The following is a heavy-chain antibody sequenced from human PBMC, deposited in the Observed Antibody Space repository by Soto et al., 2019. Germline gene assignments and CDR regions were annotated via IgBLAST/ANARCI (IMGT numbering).Heavy chain of an antibody. J-gene: IGHJ4*02. CDR1: GGSISSYY. Sequence: SETLSLTCTVSGGSISSYYWSWIRQPPGKGLEWIGYIYYSGSTNYNPSLKSRVTISVDTSKNQFSLKLSSVTAADTAVYYCARQVAAAGYFDYWGQGTLVTVSS. CDR3: ARQVAAAGYFDY. D-gene: IGHD6-13*01. V-gene: IGHV4-59*08. CDR2: IYYSGST.